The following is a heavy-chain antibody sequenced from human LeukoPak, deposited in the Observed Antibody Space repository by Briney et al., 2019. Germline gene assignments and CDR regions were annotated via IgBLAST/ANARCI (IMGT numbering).Heavy chain of an antibody. V-gene: IGHV3-30-3*01. Sequence: GGSLRLSCAASGFTFSSYAMHWVRQAPGKGLEWVAVISYDGSNKYYADSVKGRFTISRDNSKNTLYLQMNSLRAEDTAVYYCARDQHEWLRFGAFGYWGQGTLVTVSS. CDR1: GFTFSSYA. D-gene: IGHD5-12*01. J-gene: IGHJ4*02. CDR3: ARDQHEWLRFGAFGY. CDR2: ISYDGSNK.